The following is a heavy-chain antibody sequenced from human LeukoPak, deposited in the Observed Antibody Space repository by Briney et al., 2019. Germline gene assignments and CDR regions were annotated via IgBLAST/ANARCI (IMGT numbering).Heavy chain of an antibody. J-gene: IGHJ4*02. V-gene: IGHV3-23*01. CDR1: GFNFSTYA. D-gene: IGHD3-22*01. CDR2: ISGSGEST. Sequence: GGSLRLSCAASGFNFSTYAMSWVRQAPGKGLEWVSGISGSGESTYYADSVKGRFTISRDNSKNTLYLQMNNLRAEDTAIYYCAKVSPINPSGYLDYWGQGTLVTVSS. CDR3: AKVSPINPSGYLDY.